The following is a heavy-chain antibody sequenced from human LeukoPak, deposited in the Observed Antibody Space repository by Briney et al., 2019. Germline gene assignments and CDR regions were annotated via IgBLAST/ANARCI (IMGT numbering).Heavy chain of an antibody. CDR3: GRKSAARKTSEFYY. D-gene: IGHD6-6*01. Sequence: ASVKVSCKASGYTFTDYYMNWVRQAPGQGLEWMGWIHPNSGGTNYAQKFQGRVTMTRDTSINTAYMELSRLTSDDTAVYYCGRKSAARKTSEFYYWGQGTLVTVSS. J-gene: IGHJ4*02. V-gene: IGHV1-2*02. CDR1: GYTFTDYY. CDR2: IHPNSGGT.